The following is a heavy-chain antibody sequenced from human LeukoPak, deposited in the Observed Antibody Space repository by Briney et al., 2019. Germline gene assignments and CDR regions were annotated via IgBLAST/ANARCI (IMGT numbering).Heavy chain of an antibody. D-gene: IGHD5-24*01. CDR1: GGSISSYY. V-gene: IGHV4-34*01. CDR3: ARRMKAWLQLGYFDY. CDR2: INHSGST. Sequence: NPSETLSLTCTVSGGSISSYYWSWIRQPPGKGLEWIGEINHSGSTNYNPSLKSRVTISVDTSKNQFSLKLSSVTAADTTVYYCARRMKAWLQLGYFDYWGQGTLVTVSS. J-gene: IGHJ4*02.